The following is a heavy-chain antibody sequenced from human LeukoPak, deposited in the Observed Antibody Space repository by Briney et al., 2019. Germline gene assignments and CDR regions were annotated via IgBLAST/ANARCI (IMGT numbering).Heavy chain of an antibody. CDR3: ARGSRDGYNTFDY. CDR2: GYHSGTT. V-gene: IGHV4-39*01. Sequence: KPSETLSLTCTVSGGSISSSSYYWGWIRQSPGKGLEWIGSGYHSGTTYYNPSLGSRVSIFIDTSKNQFSLKLSSVTAADTAVYYCARGSRDGYNTFDYWGQGTLVTVSS. J-gene: IGHJ4*02. D-gene: IGHD5-24*01. CDR1: GGSISSSSYY.